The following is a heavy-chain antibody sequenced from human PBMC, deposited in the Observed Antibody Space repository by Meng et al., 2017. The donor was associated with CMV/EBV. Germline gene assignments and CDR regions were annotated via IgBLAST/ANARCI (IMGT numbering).Heavy chain of an antibody. CDR3: ARNVGGDF. Sequence: ASVKVSCKASGYTFTSYYMHWVRQAPGQGLEWMGIINPSGGSTSYAQKFQGRVTITADKSTSTAYMELSSLRSEDTAVYYCARNVGGDFWGQGTLVTVSS. CDR1: GYTFTSYY. V-gene: IGHV1-46*01. CDR2: INPSGGST. J-gene: IGHJ4*02. D-gene: IGHD1-26*01.